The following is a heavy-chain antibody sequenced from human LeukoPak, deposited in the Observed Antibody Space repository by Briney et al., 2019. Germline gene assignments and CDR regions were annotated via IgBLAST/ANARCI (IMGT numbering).Heavy chain of an antibody. V-gene: IGHV4-59*08. Sequence: PSETLSLTCAVSGGSFSGYYWSWIRQPPGKGLEWIGYIYNSGSNNYNPSLKSRVTISIDTSKNQFSLKLTSVTAADTAVYYCATRGYWGQGTLVTVSS. D-gene: IGHD3-10*01. CDR3: ATRGY. CDR1: GGSFSGYY. J-gene: IGHJ4*02. CDR2: IYNSGSN.